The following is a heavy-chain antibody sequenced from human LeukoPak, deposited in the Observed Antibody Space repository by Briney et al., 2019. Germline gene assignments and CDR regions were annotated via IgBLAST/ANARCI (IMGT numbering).Heavy chain of an antibody. D-gene: IGHD4-11*01. V-gene: IGHV4-59*01. CDR2: IYYSGST. J-gene: IGHJ4*02. CDR1: GGSISSYY. CDR3: ARDGGRRDYSDFDY. Sequence: SETLSLTCTVSGGSISSYYWSWIRQPPGKGLEWIGYIYYSGSTNYNPSLKSRVTISVDTSKNQFSLKLSSVTAADTAVYYCARDGGRRDYSDFDYWGQGTLVTVSS.